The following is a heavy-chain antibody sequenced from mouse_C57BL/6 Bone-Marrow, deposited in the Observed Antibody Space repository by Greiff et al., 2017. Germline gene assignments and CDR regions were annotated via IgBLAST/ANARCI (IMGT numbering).Heavy chain of an antibody. D-gene: IGHD1-1*01. CDR2: ISSGGDYI. CDR1: GFTFSSYA. Sequence: KFEESGEGLVKPGGSLKLSCAASGFTFSSYAMSWVRQTPEKRLEWVAYISSGGDYIYYADTVKGRFTISRDNARNTLYLQMSSLKSEDTAMYYCTRENGSSYGFAYWGQGTLVTVSA. V-gene: IGHV5-9-1*02. CDR3: TRENGSSYGFAY. J-gene: IGHJ3*01.